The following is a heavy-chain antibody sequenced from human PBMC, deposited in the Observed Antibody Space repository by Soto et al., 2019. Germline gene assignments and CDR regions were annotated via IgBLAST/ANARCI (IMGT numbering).Heavy chain of an antibody. D-gene: IGHD1-7*01. CDR3: AGTTSLQRYYMDV. CDR2: TYYRSRWYN. J-gene: IGHJ6*03. V-gene: IGHV6-1*01. Sequence: PSQTLSLTCAISGDSVSSNSAAWKWIRRSPSGGLEWLGRTYYRSRWYNDYAVSVRSRITINPDTSKNQFSLHLNSVTPEDTAVYYCAGTTSLQRYYMDVWGKGTTVTVSS. CDR1: GDSVSSNSAA.